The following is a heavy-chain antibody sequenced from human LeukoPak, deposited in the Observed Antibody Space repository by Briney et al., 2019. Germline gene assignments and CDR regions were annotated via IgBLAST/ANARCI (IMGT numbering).Heavy chain of an antibody. D-gene: IGHD5-18*01. CDR3: ARGGYSYGYGH. V-gene: IGHV3-21*01. CDR2: ISSSSSYI. Sequence: GGSLRLSCAASGFTFSSYSRNWVRQAPGEGLEWVSSISSSSSYIYYADSVKGRFTISRDNAKNSLYLQMNSLRAEDTAVYYCARGGYSYGYGHWGQGTLVTVSS. J-gene: IGHJ4*02. CDR1: GFTFSSYS.